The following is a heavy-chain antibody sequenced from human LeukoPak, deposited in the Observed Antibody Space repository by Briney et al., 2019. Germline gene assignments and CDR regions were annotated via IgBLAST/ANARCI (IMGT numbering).Heavy chain of an antibody. Sequence: ASVKVSCKASGYTFTGYYMHWVRQAPGQGLEWMGWINPNSGGTNYAQKFQGRVTMTRDTSISTAYMELRSLRSDDTAVYYCARVKITIFGVAPDYWGQGTLVTVSS. V-gene: IGHV1-2*02. CDR2: INPNSGGT. D-gene: IGHD3-3*01. CDR1: GYTFTGYY. CDR3: ARVKITIFGVAPDY. J-gene: IGHJ4*02.